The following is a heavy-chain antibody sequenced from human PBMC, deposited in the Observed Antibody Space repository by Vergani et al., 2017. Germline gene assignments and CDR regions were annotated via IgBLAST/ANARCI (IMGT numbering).Heavy chain of an antibody. V-gene: IGHV3-48*04. J-gene: IGHJ4*02. CDR1: GFTFSSYS. CDR3: ARDQYYGSGXFDY. CDR2: ISSSSSTI. Sequence: EVQLVESGGGLVQPGGSLRLSCAASGFTFSSYSMNWVRQAPGKGLEWVSYISSSSSTIYYADSVKGRFTISRDNAKNSLYLQMNSLRAEDTAVYYCARDQYYGSGXFDYWGQGTLVTVSS. D-gene: IGHD3-10*01.